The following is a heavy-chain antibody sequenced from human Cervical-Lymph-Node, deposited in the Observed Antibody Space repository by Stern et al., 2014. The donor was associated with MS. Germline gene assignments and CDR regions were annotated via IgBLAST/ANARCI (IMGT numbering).Heavy chain of an antibody. J-gene: IGHJ4*02. V-gene: IGHV4-31*03. CDR3: ARGFGGDSVGSFDY. D-gene: IGHD4-23*01. CDR2: TFYSGFT. CDR1: GVSIGTDGYY. Sequence: QLQLQESGPRLVKPSQTLSLTCTVSGVSIGTDGYYWTWIRQRPGKGLEWIGYTFYSGFTNSNPSLRSRLVTSVDPSKNQFFLKLSSVTAADTAIYYCARGFGGDSVGSFDYWGQGTLVTVSS.